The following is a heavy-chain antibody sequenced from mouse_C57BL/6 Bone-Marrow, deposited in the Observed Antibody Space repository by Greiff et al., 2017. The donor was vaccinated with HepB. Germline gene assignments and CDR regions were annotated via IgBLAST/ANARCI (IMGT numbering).Heavy chain of an antibody. J-gene: IGHJ3*01. CDR2: INPNNGGT. V-gene: IGHV1-26*01. CDR3: ATSYYYGSSWFAY. D-gene: IGHD1-1*01. Sequence: EVQLQQSGPELVKPGASVKISCKASGYTFTDYYMNWVKQSHGKSLEWIGDINPNNGGTSYNQKFKGKATLTVEKSSSTAYMELRSLTSEDSAVYYCATSYYYGSSWFAYWGQGTLVTVSA. CDR1: GYTFTDYY.